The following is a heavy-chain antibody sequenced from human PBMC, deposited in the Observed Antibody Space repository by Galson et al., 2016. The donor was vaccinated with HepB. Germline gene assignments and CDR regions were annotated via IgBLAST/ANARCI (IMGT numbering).Heavy chain of an antibody. CDR2: VSYDGSNI. CDR1: GFSFSSHG. CDR3: ARDTRPYSNLRHGMDV. V-gene: IGHV3-30*03. Sequence: SLRLSCAASGFSFSSHGMHWVRQAPGKGLQWVAVVSYDGSNIYYADFVKGRFTISRDNSKNTLYLQMNSLRAEDTAVYYCARDTRPYSNLRHGMDVWGQGTTVTVSS. J-gene: IGHJ6*02. D-gene: IGHD4-11*01.